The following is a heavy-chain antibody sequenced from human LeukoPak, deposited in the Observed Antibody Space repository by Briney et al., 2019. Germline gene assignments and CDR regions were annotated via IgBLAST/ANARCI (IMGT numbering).Heavy chain of an antibody. CDR1: GGTFSSYA. CDR2: IIPIFGTA. J-gene: IGHJ3*02. V-gene: IGHV1-69*13. D-gene: IGHD5-24*01. Sequence: SVKVSCKASGGTFSSYAISWVRQAPGQGLEWMGGIIPIFGTANYAQKFQGRVTITADESTSTAYMELSSLRSEDTAVYYCARSFKEMARDAFDIWGQGTMVTVSS. CDR3: ARSFKEMARDAFDI.